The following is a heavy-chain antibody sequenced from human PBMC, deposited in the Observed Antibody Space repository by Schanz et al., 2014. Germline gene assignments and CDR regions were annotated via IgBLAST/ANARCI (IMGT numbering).Heavy chain of an antibody. J-gene: IGHJ5*02. CDR3: ARVKQGCSDTSCVLDP. CDR2: IIHDGRT. V-gene: IGHV4-4*02. Sequence: QVQLQESGPGLVKPSGTLSLTCAVSGVSISSTNWWHWVRQSPGKGLEWLGEIIHDGRTNYNPSLGSRVTIARDKSENQVSLELTSVTAADTALYFCARVKQGCSDTSCVLDPWGQGTLVTVSS. CDR1: GVSISSTNW. D-gene: IGHD2-2*01.